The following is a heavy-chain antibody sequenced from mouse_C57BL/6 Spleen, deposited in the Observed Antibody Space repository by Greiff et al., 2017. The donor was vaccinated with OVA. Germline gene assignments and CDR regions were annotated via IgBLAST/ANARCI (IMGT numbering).Heavy chain of an antibody. V-gene: IGHV1-15*01. D-gene: IGHD2-13*01. CDR1: GYTFTDYE. J-gene: IGHJ3*01. CDR3: THYYGVAY. CDR2: IDPDAGGT. Sequence: VQLQQSGAELVRPGASVTLSCKASGYTFTDYEMHWVKQTPVHGLEWIGAIDPDAGGTDYNQKFKGKAILTADKSSSTAYMELRILTSEDSAVYYCTHYYGVAYWGQGTLVTVSA.